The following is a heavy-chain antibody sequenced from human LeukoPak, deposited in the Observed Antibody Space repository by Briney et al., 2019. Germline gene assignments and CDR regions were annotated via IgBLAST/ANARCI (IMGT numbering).Heavy chain of an antibody. J-gene: IGHJ4*02. Sequence: SETLSLTCTVSGGSISSRSYYWCWIRQPPGKGLEWIGSIYYSGSTYYNPSLKSRVTISVDASKNQFSLKLSSVTAADTAVYYCARRSAADALTFDSWGQGTLVTVSS. CDR1: GGSISSRSYY. D-gene: IGHD6-13*01. CDR3: ARRSAADALTFDS. V-gene: IGHV4-39*01. CDR2: IYYSGST.